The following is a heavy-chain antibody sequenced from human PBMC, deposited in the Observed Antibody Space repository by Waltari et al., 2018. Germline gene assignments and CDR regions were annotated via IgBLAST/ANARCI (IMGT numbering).Heavy chain of an antibody. J-gene: IGHJ5*02. Sequence: VQLVQSGAEVKKPGESLKISCKGSGYSFTSYWIGWGGQLPGKGLEVRGIIYPGDSDTSYSPSFQGQVTISADKSISTAYLQWSSLKASDTAMYYCARTPYGSGSLNWFDPWGQGTLVTVSS. CDR3: ARTPYGSGSLNWFDP. CDR2: IYPGDSDT. D-gene: IGHD3-10*01. CDR1: GYSFTSYW. V-gene: IGHV5-51*01.